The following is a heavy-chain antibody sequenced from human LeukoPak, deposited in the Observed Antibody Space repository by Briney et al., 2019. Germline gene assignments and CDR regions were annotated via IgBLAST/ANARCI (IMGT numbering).Heavy chain of an antibody. D-gene: IGHD6-19*01. CDR2: INSDGDGT. CDR3: ARDKRNSNGWYATFDY. Sequence: GGSLRLSCAASGFTFTNYAMHWVRQAPGKGLEFVAAINSDGDGTYYGNSVKGRFTISRDTSKNTLFLRMDSLRPDDTSVYYCARDKRNSNGWYATFDYWGQGTLVTVSS. V-gene: IGHV3-64*01. J-gene: IGHJ4*02. CDR1: GFTFTNYA.